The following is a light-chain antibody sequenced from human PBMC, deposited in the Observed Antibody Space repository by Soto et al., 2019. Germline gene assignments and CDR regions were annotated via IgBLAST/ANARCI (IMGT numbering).Light chain of an antibody. CDR2: SNN. CDR3: AAWDDSLNGWV. V-gene: IGLV1-44*01. J-gene: IGLJ3*02. Sequence: QSVLTQPPSASGTPGQRVTISCSGSSSNIGSNTVSWYQQLPGTAPKLLVYSNNKRPSGVPDRVSGSKSGTSASLAISGLQSEDEAYYYCAAWDDSLNGWVFGGGTKLTVL. CDR1: SSNIGSNT.